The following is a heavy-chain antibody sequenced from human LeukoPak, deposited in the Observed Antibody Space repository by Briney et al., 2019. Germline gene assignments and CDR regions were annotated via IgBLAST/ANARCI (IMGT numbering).Heavy chain of an antibody. Sequence: GGSLRLSCAASGFTVSSNYMSWVRQAPGKGLEWVSVIYSGGSTYYADSVKGRFTISRDNSKNTLYLQMNSLRAEDTAVYYCARTYYGSAGFDPWGQGTLVTVSS. V-gene: IGHV3-53*01. J-gene: IGHJ5*02. CDR1: GFTVSSNY. CDR2: IYSGGST. CDR3: ARTYYGSAGFDP. D-gene: IGHD3-10*01.